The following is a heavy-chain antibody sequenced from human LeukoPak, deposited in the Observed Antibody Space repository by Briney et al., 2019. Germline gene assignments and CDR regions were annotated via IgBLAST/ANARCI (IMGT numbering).Heavy chain of an antibody. CDR3: GRGDVRGVIDH. J-gene: IGHJ4*02. CDR1: GETFNDQY. Sequence: SETLSLTCAVFGETFNDQYWSWIPQPPGKALEGIGEIRHGGSTNYHPSFKSRLTTSVDTSRNQFSLHLRSVTAADTAVYYCGRGDVRGVIDHWGQGTLVTVSS. CDR2: IRHGGST. V-gene: IGHV4-34*01. D-gene: IGHD3-10*02.